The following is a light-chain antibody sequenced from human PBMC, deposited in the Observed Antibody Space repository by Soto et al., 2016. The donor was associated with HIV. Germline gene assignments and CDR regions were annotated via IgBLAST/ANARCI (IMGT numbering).Light chain of an antibody. CDR1: QSISTY. Sequence: DIQMTQSPSSLSASVGDRVTITCRASQSISTYLNWYQQKPGKAPKLLIYAASILQSGVPSSLSGSGSETDFTLTISSLQAEDFATYYCLQTYSIPYTFGQGTKLEIK. J-gene: IGKJ2*01. CDR3: LQTYSIPYT. CDR2: AAS. V-gene: IGKV1-39*01.